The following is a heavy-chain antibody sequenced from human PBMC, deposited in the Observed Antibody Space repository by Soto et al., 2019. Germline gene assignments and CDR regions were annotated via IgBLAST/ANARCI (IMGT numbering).Heavy chain of an antibody. Sequence: EVRLLESGGGLVQPGGSLRLSCAASGFTFSSNAMNWCRQAPGKGLEWVSVISGSGGSTYYADSVKGRFTISRDNSKNTLYLQMNSLRAADTAVYYCWGVVVLATATNNWFDPWGQGILVTVSS. CDR2: ISGSGGST. CDR1: GFTFSSNA. D-gene: IGHD2-2*01. J-gene: IGHJ5*02. V-gene: IGHV3-23*01. CDR3: WGVVVLATATNNWFDP.